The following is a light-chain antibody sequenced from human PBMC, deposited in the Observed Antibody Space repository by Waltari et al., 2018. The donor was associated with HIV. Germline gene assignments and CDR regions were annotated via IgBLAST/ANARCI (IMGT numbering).Light chain of an antibody. J-gene: IGKJ4*02. CDR2: DAL. CDR3: QQGYLAPYT. V-gene: IGKV1-39*01. Sequence: DIQLTQSPSSLSASVGGRVTITCRESHNISLYLNWCHQREGEAPKLLIYDALNLHPGVSTRFRGSASGTDFTLSITNVQPVVFASYFCQQGYLAPYTFGGGTKL. CDR1: HNISLY.